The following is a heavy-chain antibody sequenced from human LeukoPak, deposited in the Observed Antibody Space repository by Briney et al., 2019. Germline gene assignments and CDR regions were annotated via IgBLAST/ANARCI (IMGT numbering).Heavy chain of an antibody. D-gene: IGHD3-10*01. J-gene: IGHJ4*02. CDR2: IYISGST. CDR1: GGSISSSSYY. CDR3: AKEGMIRGVIDY. Sequence: SQTLSLTCTVSGGSISSSSYYWSWIRQPAGQGLEGIGHIYISGSTNYNPSLKSRVTMSLDTFKSQFSLKLNSVTAADTAMYYCAKEGMIRGVIDYWGQGALVTVSS. V-gene: IGHV4-61*09.